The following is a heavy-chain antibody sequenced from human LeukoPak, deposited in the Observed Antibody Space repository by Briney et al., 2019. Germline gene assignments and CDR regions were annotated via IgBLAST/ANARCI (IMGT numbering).Heavy chain of an antibody. CDR1: GDSFSSTGYY. CDR3: ARAPTVTTVRGAFDI. Sequence: SQTLSLTCTVSGDSFSSTGYYWNWIRQPAGKGLEWIGRFYRENMDYNPSLKSRATISVDTSKNQFSLRLTSVTAADTAVYYCARAPTVTTVRGAFDIWGQGTMVTVSS. J-gene: IGHJ3*02. D-gene: IGHD4-17*01. V-gene: IGHV4-61*02. CDR2: FYRENM.